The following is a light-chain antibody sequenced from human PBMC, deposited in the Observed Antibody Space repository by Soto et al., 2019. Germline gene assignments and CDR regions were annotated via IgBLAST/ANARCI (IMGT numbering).Light chain of an antibody. CDR2: EVS. CDR1: SSDIGSYNY. CDR3: SSHTTYSTRI. Sequence: QSVLTQPASVSGSPGQSIAISCTGTSSDIGSYNYVSWYQQHPGIAPKLIIHEVSNRPSGISDHFSGSKSRNTASLTISGLQADDEADYYCSSHTTYSTRIFGTGTKVTVL. J-gene: IGLJ1*01. V-gene: IGLV2-14*01.